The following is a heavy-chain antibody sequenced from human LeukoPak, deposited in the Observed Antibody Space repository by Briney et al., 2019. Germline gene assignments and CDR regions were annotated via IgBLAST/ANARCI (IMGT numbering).Heavy chain of an antibody. CDR2: INWNGDST. CDR1: RFTFDDYA. CDR3: AELGITMIGGV. J-gene: IGHJ6*04. Sequence: GGSLRLSCAASRFTFDDYAMSWVRQAPGKGLEWVSGINWNGDSTGYADSVKGRFTISRDNAKNSLYLQMNSLRAEDTAVYYCAELGITMIGGVWGKGTTVTISS. V-gene: IGHV3-20*04. D-gene: IGHD3-10*02.